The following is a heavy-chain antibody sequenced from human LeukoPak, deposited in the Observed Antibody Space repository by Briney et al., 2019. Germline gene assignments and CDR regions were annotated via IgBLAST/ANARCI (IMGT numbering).Heavy chain of an antibody. CDR3: ATRVAPPSDYYYGMDV. CDR2: FDPEDGET. D-gene: IGHD2-15*01. CDR1: GYTLTELS. Sequence: ASVKVSCKVSGYTLTELSMHWVRQAPGKGLEWMGGFDPEDGETIYAQKFQGRVTMTEDTSTDTAYMELSSLRSEDTAVYYRATRVAPPSDYYYGMDVWGQGTTVTVSS. V-gene: IGHV1-24*01. J-gene: IGHJ6*02.